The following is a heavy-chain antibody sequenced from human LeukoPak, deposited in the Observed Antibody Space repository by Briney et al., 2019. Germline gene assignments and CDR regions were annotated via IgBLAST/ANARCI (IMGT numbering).Heavy chain of an antibody. CDR3: AKFREVPAAMGDDAFDI. D-gene: IGHD2-2*01. J-gene: IGHJ3*02. CDR1: GFSFSNYA. CDR2: ISGSGSDT. Sequence: PGGSLRLSCAASGFSFSNYALGWVRQAPGKGLEWVSAISGSGSDTYYADSVKGRFTISRDNSKNTLYLQMNSLRAEDTAVYYCAKFREVPAAMGDDAFDIWGQGTMVTVSS. V-gene: IGHV3-23*01.